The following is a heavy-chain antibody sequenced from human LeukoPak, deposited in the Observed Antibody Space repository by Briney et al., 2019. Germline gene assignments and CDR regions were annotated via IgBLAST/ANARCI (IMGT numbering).Heavy chain of an antibody. D-gene: IGHD6-19*01. J-gene: IGHJ1*01. Sequence: GGSLRLSCAASGFTFSSYGMHWVRQAPGKGLEWVADISYDGSNKYYADSVKGRFTISRDNSKNTLYLQMNSLRAEDTAVYYCAKGIAVAAFQHWGQGTLVSVSS. CDR1: GFTFSSYG. CDR2: ISYDGSNK. V-gene: IGHV3-30*18. CDR3: AKGIAVAAFQH.